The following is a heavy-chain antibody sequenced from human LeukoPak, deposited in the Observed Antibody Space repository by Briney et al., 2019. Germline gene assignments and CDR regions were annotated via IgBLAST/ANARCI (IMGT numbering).Heavy chain of an antibody. CDR2: ISAYNGNT. CDR1: GYTFTSYG. J-gene: IGHJ6*02. Sequence: GASVKVSCKASGYTFTSYGISWVRQAPGQGLEWMGWISAYNGNTNYAQKLQGRVTMTTDTSTSTDYMELRSLRSDDTAVYYCARGATVTPYYYYGMDVWGQGTTVTVSS. V-gene: IGHV1-18*01. D-gene: IGHD4-17*01. CDR3: ARGATVTPYYYYGMDV.